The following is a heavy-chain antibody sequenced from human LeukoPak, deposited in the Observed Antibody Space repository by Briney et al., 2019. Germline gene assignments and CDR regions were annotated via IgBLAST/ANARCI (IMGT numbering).Heavy chain of an antibody. V-gene: IGHV1-2*02. CDR3: TRGEIDGPDFDQ. Sequence: GASVKVSCKASGYIFTAYYMHWVRQAPGQGPEWMGWINGNTGGTNYARKFRGRVTMTRDTSITTAYMEASGLRSDDTAVYFCTRGEIDGPDFDQWGQGTLVTVSS. J-gene: IGHJ4*02. CDR2: INGNTGGT. D-gene: IGHD5-24*01. CDR1: GYIFTAYY.